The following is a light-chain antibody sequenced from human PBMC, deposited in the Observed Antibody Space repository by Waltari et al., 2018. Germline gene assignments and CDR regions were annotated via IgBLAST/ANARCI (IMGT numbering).Light chain of an antibody. Sequence: SYELTQPPSVSVSPGQTASITCSGTQLGEHYACWYQQKPGQSPVLVIYQDSKRPAGIPERFSGSNSGNTATLTISGTQAMDEADYYCQAWDSSTDVVFGGGTKLTVL. J-gene: IGLJ2*01. V-gene: IGLV3-1*01. CDR3: QAWDSSTDVV. CDR1: QLGEHY. CDR2: QDS.